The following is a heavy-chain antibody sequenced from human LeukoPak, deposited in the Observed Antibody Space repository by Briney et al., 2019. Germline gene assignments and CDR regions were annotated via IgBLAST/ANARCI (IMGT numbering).Heavy chain of an antibody. CDR1: GFTFDDYA. V-gene: IGHV3-9*01. CDR2: ISWNSGSI. J-gene: IGHJ6*03. D-gene: IGHD1-26*01. Sequence: PGRSLRLSCAASGFTFDDYAMHWVRQAPGKGLEWVSGISWNSGSIGYADSVKARFTISRDNAKNSLYLQMNSLRAEDTALYYCAKGGLTGTYKMYYMDVWGKGTTVTVSS. CDR3: AKGGLTGTYKMYYMDV.